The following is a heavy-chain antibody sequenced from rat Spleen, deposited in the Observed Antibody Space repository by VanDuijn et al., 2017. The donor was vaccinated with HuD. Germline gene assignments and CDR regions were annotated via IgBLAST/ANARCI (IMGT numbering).Heavy chain of an antibody. CDR3: ARGSVFFDY. Sequence: QVQLKESGPGLVQPSQTLSLTCTVSGFSLTSNSVSWVRQPPGKGLEVMGAIWSGGSTDYNSALKSRLSISRDTSKSQVFLKMNSLQTEDTAMYFCARGSVFFDYWGQGVMVTVSS. J-gene: IGHJ2*01. CDR1: GFSLTSNS. CDR2: IWSGGST. V-gene: IGHV2-1*01.